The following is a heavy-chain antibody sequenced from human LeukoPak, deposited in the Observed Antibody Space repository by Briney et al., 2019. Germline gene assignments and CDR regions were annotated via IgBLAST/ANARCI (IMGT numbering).Heavy chain of an antibody. V-gene: IGHV3-48*03. Sequence: GGSPRLSCAASGFSFSSYEMNWVRQAPGKGLGWVSYISSSGDIMYSADSVKGRFTISRDNAKNLLYLQMNSLRPEDTAVYYCARDWYCSSSICYTDRNWFDPWGQGTLVTVSS. J-gene: IGHJ5*02. CDR1: GFSFSSYE. CDR3: ARDWYCSSSICYTDRNWFDP. CDR2: ISSSGDIM. D-gene: IGHD2-2*02.